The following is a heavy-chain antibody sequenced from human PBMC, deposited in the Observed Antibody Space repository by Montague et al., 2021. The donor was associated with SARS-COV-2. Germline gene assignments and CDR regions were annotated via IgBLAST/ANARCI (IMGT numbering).Heavy chain of an antibody. CDR2: KYYSGST. CDR3: ATLPSSITIFGVVQGYYFDD. Sequence: SETLSLTCTVSGASISSRCYYWGWIRQPPGKGLEWIGFKYYSGSTNYNPTLQSRVTISGDTSKNQFSLKLSSVTAADTAVYSSATLPSSITIFGVVQGYYFDDWGQGTLVTVSS. D-gene: IGHD3-3*01. J-gene: IGHJ4*02. CDR1: GASISSRCYY. V-gene: IGHV4-39*01.